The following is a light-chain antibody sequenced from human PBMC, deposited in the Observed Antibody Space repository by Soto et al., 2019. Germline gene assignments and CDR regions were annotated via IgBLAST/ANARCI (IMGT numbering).Light chain of an antibody. CDR3: QQYNSYSGT. Sequence: DIQMTQSPSTLSASVGDRVTITCRASQSISTWLAWYQQKPGKAPNLLIYDASNLQSGVPSRFSGSGSGTEFTLTISSLQPDDFATYYCQQYNSYSGTFGQGTKVEV. J-gene: IGKJ1*01. V-gene: IGKV1-5*01. CDR1: QSISTW. CDR2: DAS.